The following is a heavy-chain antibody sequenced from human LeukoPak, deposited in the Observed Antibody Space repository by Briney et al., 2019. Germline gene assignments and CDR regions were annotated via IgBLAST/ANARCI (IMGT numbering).Heavy chain of an antibody. Sequence: PGGSLRLSCAGSGFTLSSNWMHWVRQAPGKGLDWVAFIRLDGSNKYFADSVKGRFTISRDNSKNTLYLQMNSLRAEDTAVYYCAKVEQLAGGAFDIWGQGTMVTVSS. CDR1: GFTLSSNW. V-gene: IGHV3-30*02. CDR2: IRLDGSNK. CDR3: AKVEQLAGGAFDI. J-gene: IGHJ3*02. D-gene: IGHD6-6*01.